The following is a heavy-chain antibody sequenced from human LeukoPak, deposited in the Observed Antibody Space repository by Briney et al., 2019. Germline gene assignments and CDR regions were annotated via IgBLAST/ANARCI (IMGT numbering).Heavy chain of an antibody. Sequence: SETLSLTCTVSGGSISSYYWSWIRQPPGKGLEWIGYIFYSGSTNYNPSLKSRVTISVDTSKNQFSLKLSSVTAADTAVYYCARTRYYYNSRSYGAPYYFDYWGQGTLVTVSS. CDR3: ARTRYYYNSRSYGAPYYFDY. J-gene: IGHJ4*02. CDR1: GGSISSYY. CDR2: IFYSGST. V-gene: IGHV4-59*08. D-gene: IGHD3-10*01.